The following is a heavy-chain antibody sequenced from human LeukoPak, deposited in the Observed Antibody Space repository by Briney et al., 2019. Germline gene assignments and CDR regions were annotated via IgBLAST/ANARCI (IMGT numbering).Heavy chain of an antibody. V-gene: IGHV1-46*01. CDR2: INPSGGST. J-gene: IGHJ4*02. CDR1: GGTFSSYA. CDR3: ARGIPSDY. Sequence: ASVKVSCKASGGTFSSYAISWVRQAPGQGLEWMGIINPSGGSTSYAQKFQGRVTMTRDTSTSTVYMELSSLRSEDTAVYYCARGIPSDYWGQGTLVTVSS.